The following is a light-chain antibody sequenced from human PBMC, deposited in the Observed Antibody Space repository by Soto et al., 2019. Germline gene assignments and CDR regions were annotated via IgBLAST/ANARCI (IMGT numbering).Light chain of an antibody. CDR2: DAS. CDR1: QSISSW. CDR3: QQYNAYSPLT. Sequence: DIQMTQSPSTLSASVGDRVTITCRASQSISSWLAWYQQKPGEAPKLLIYDASNLECGVPSRFSGNGSGTEDTPTIISLQPDDVATYYCQQYNAYSPLTFGGGTKVEI. V-gene: IGKV1-5*01. J-gene: IGKJ4*01.